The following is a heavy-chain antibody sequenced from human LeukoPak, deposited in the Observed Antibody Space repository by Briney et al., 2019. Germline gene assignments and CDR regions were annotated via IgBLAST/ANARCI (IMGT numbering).Heavy chain of an antibody. J-gene: IGHJ4*02. V-gene: IGHV3-23*01. CDR3: AKVFTIFGVVIPLGY. CDR1: GGTFSSYA. CDR2: ISGSGGST. Sequence: SCKASGGTFSSYAMSWVRQAPGKGLEWVSAISGSGGSTYYADSVKGRFTISRDNSKNTLYLQMNSLRAEDTAVYYCAKVFTIFGVVIPLGYWGQGTLVTVSS. D-gene: IGHD3-3*01.